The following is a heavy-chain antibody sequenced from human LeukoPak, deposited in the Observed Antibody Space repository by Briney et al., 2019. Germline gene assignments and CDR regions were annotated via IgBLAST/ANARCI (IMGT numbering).Heavy chain of an antibody. CDR2: SYHSGGT. CDR1: GYSIRSGYY. CDR3: ARDLRMGGPWRQFDY. D-gene: IGHD3-16*01. Sequence: SETLSLTCTVSGYSIRSGYYWAWIRQPPGRGLEWIGSSYHSGGTDYNPSLKSRITISVDTSKNQFSLQLNSLTAADTAVYYCARDLRMGGPWRQFDYWGQGTLVTVSS. V-gene: IGHV4-38-2*02. J-gene: IGHJ4*02.